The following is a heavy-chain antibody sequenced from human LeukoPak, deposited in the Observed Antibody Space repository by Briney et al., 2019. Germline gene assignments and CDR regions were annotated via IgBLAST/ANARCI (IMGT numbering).Heavy chain of an antibody. Sequence: PGGSLRLSCAASGFTFSRYGMHWVRQAPGKGLEWVSAISGSGGSTYYADSVKGRFTISRDNSKNTLYLQMNSLRAEDTAVYYCAKTGEAGDYDFWSGYLNYYYYYMDVWGKGTTVTVSS. D-gene: IGHD3-3*01. V-gene: IGHV3-23*01. CDR3: AKTGEAGDYDFWSGYLNYYYYYMDV. CDR2: ISGSGGST. J-gene: IGHJ6*03. CDR1: GFTFSRYG.